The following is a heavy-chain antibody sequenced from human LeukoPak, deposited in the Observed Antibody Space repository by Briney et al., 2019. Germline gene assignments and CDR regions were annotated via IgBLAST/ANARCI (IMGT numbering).Heavy chain of an antibody. D-gene: IGHD2-15*01. V-gene: IGHV4-59*01. CDR1: GGSISTYY. CDR2: IYDSGST. J-gene: IGHJ5*02. CDR3: ARLATPLSWFDP. Sequence: SETLSLTCTVSGGSISTYYWSWIRQSPGKAMEWIGYIYDSGSTDYNPSLKSRVTISLDTSKNQFSLKLRSMTAADTAVYFCARLATPLSWFDPWGQGTLVTASS.